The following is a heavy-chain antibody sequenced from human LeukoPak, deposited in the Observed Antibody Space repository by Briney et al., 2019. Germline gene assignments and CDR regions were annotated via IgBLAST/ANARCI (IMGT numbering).Heavy chain of an antibody. J-gene: IGHJ4*02. Sequence: SVKVSCKASGGTFSSYAISWVRQAPGQGLEWMGRIIPILGIANYAQRFQGRVTITADKSTSTAYMELSSLRSEDTAVYYCARVRNDYYDSSGYYGYWGQGTLVTVSS. CDR3: ARVRNDYYDSSGYYGY. CDR1: GGTFSSYA. V-gene: IGHV1-69*04. CDR2: IIPILGIA. D-gene: IGHD3-22*01.